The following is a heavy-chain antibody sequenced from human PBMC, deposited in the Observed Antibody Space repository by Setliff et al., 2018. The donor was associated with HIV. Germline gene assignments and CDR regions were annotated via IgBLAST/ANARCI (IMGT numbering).Heavy chain of an antibody. V-gene: IGHV4-61*02. D-gene: IGHD2-2*01. CDR1: GGSISSGSYY. CDR3: ARVPRYCSSTSCKDY. Sequence: PSETLSLTCTVSGGSISSGSYYWSWIRQPAGEGLEWIGRIYTSGSTNYNPSLKSRVTISVDTSKNQFSLKLSSVTAADTAVYYCARVPRYCSSTSCKDYWGQGTLVTV. CDR2: IYTSGST. J-gene: IGHJ4*02.